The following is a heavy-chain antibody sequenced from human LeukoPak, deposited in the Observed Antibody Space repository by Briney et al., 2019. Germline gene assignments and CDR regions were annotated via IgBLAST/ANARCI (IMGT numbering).Heavy chain of an antibody. CDR1: GGSISSYY. Sequence: PSETLSLTCTVSGGSISSYYWSWIRQSPGKGLEWIGYIYYSGSTNYNPSLKSRVTISVDTSKNQFSLKLSSVTAADTAVYYCARDREAAAANDWTYYFDYWGQGTLVTVSS. J-gene: IGHJ4*02. CDR2: IYYSGST. CDR3: ARDREAAAANDWTYYFDY. D-gene: IGHD6-13*01. V-gene: IGHV4-59*01.